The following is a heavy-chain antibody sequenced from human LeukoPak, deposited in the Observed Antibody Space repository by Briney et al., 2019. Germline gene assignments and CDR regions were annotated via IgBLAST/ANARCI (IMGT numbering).Heavy chain of an antibody. CDR3: ARGTSLGPGSYETDWFDP. V-gene: IGHV1-46*01. D-gene: IGHD3-10*01. J-gene: IGHJ5*02. CDR1: GYTFTSYY. CDR2: INPSGGST. Sequence: ASVKVSCKASGYTFTSYYMHWVRQAPGQGLEWMGIINPSGGSTSYAQKFQGRVTMTRDTSTSTVYMELSSLRSEDTAVYYCARGTSLGPGSYETDWFDPWGQGTLVTVSS.